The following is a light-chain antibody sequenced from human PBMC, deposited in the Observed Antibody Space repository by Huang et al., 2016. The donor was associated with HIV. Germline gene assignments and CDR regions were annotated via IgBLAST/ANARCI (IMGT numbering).Light chain of an antibody. CDR2: MGS. J-gene: IGKJ4*01. V-gene: IGKV2-28*01. Sequence: DIVMTQSPLSLPVTPGEPASISCRASQSLLLSNGVKYLDWYVQKPGQSPQLLIYMGSYRASGVPDRFSGSESGTDFTLKISRVEAEDVGIYYCMQGLQGPLTFGGGTKVEIK. CDR3: MQGLQGPLT. CDR1: QSLLLSNGVKY.